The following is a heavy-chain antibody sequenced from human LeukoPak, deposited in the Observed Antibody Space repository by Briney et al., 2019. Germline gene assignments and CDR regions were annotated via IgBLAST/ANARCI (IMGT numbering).Heavy chain of an antibody. CDR3: ARGKSY. Sequence: SETLSLTCTVSGGSISSYYWSWIRQPPGKGLEWIGYIYYSGSTNYNPSLKSRVTISVDTSKNQFSLKLSSVTAADTAVYYCARGKSYWGQGTLVTVSS. V-gene: IGHV4-59*12. CDR1: GGSISSYY. J-gene: IGHJ4*02. CDR2: IYYSGST.